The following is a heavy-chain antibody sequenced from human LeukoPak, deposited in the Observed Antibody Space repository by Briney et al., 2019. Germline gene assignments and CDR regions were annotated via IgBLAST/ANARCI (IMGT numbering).Heavy chain of an antibody. CDR2: IWYDGSNK. CDR1: GFTFSSYG. V-gene: IGHV3-33*01. CDR3: ARGTYCSSPSCPFDY. D-gene: IGHD2-2*01. J-gene: IGHJ4*02. Sequence: GGSLRLSCAASGFTFSSYGMHWVRQAPGKGLEWVAVIWYDGSNKYYADSVKGRFTISRDNSKNTLYLQMNSLRAEDTAVYYCARGTYCSSPSCPFDYWGQGTLVTVSS.